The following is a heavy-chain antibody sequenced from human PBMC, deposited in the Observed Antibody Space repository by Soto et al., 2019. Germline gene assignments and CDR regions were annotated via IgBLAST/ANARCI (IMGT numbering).Heavy chain of an antibody. CDR3: ARGPYGDYLRGYAFDI. CDR2: INHSGST. CDR1: GGSFSGYY. D-gene: IGHD4-17*01. Sequence: QVQLQQWGAGLLKPSETLSLTCAVYGGSFSGYYWSWIRQPPGKGLEWIGEINHSGSTNYNPSLKRRVTISVDTSKNQFSLKLSSVTAADTAVYYCARGPYGDYLRGYAFDIWGQGTMVTVSS. J-gene: IGHJ3*02. V-gene: IGHV4-34*01.